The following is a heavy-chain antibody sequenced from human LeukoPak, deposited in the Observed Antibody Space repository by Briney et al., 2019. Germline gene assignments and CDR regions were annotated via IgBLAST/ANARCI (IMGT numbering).Heavy chain of an antibody. CDR3: ARLGLSSSSKIDY. Sequence: KPSETLSLTCAVYGGSFSGYYWSWIRQPPGKGLEWIGEINHSGSTNYNPSLKSRVTISVDTSKNQFSLKLSSVTAADTAVYYCARLGLSSSSKIDYWGQGTLVTVSS. D-gene: IGHD6-6*01. J-gene: IGHJ4*02. V-gene: IGHV4-34*01. CDR2: INHSGST. CDR1: GGSFSGYY.